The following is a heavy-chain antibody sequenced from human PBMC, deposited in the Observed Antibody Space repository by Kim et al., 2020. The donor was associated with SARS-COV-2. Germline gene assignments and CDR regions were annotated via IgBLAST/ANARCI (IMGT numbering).Heavy chain of an antibody. V-gene: IGHV5-10-1*01. CDR1: GYSFTSYW. J-gene: IGHJ6*02. CDR2: IDPSDSYT. Sequence: GESLKISCKGSGYSFTSYWISWVRQMPGKGLEWMGRIDPSDSYTNYSPSFQGHVTISADKSISTAYLQWSSLKASDTAMYYCARYPIVVVPAAMSGGMDVWGQGTTVTVSS. CDR3: ARYPIVVVPAAMSGGMDV. D-gene: IGHD2-2*01.